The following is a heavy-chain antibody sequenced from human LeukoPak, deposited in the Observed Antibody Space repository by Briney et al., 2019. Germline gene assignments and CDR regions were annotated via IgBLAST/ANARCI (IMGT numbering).Heavy chain of an antibody. CDR1: GGSVSSGTYY. CDR3: ASQTLTDDAFDI. J-gene: IGHJ3*02. Sequence: SETLSLTCTVSGGSVSSGTYYWNWIRQPAEKGLEWIGRIYTSGRTNYNPSLKSRVTISVDTSKNQFSLKLTSVTATDTAVYYCASQTLTDDAFDIWGQGTMVTVSS. CDR2: IYTSGRT. D-gene: IGHD1-20*01. V-gene: IGHV4-61*02.